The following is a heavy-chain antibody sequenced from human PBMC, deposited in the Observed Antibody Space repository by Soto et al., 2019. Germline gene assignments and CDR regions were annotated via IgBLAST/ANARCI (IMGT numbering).Heavy chain of an antibody. CDR1: GDSINSGAYY. J-gene: IGHJ4*02. V-gene: IGHV4-31*11. D-gene: IGHD3-3*01. Sequence: SETLSLTCAVSGDSINSGAYYWSWIRQPPGKGLEWIGCIYNNGGTDYSPSLKSRVTISMDTSKNQFSLRLTSVTAADTAVYYCARGLTEWSNDYWGQGALVTVSS. CDR2: IYNNGGT. CDR3: ARGLTEWSNDY.